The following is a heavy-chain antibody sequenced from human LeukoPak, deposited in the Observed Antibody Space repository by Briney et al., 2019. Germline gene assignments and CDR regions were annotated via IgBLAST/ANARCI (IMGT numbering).Heavy chain of an antibody. J-gene: IGHJ4*02. Sequence: ASVKVSCKASGYTFTAFYMHWVRQAPGQGLVWMGMIYPRDGSTSYAQKFQGRVTVTRDTSTSTVHMELSGLRSEDTAVYYCARDQEGFDYWGQGTLVTVSS. CDR2: IYPRDGST. CDR1: GYTFTAFY. CDR3: ARDQEGFDY. V-gene: IGHV1-46*01.